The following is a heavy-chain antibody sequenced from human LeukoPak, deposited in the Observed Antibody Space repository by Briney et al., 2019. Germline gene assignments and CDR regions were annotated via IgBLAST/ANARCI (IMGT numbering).Heavy chain of an antibody. V-gene: IGHV5-51*01. CDR2: IYPGDSDT. CDR3: ARTRTDYGDRLDY. D-gene: IGHD4-17*01. CDR1: GYSFTSYW. Sequence: LGESLKISCKGSGYSFTSYWIGWVRQLPGKGLEWMGIIYPGDSDTRYSPSFQGQVTISADKSISTAYLQWSSLKASDTAMYYCARTRTDYGDRLDYWGQGTLVTVSS. J-gene: IGHJ4*02.